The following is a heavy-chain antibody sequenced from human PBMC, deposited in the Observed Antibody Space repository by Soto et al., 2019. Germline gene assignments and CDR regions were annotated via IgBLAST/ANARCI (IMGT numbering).Heavy chain of an antibody. D-gene: IGHD6-13*01. Sequence: GGSLRLSCAASGFTVSSNYMSWVRQAPGKGLEWVSVIYSGGSTYYADSVKGRFTISRDNSKNTLYLQMNSLRAEDTAVYYCARVEYSSSWPGDYWGQGTLVTVSS. V-gene: IGHV3-66*01. CDR3: ARVEYSSSWPGDY. CDR2: IYSGGST. J-gene: IGHJ4*02. CDR1: GFTVSSNY.